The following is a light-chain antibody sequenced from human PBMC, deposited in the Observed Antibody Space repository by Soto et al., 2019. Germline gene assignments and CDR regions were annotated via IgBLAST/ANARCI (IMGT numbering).Light chain of an antibody. CDR1: MRDVGAYNL. Sequence: QSALTQPASVSGSAGQSITISCSGTMRDVGAYNLVSWYQQHPGTAPKLIIYKVRNRPSGISSRFSGSRSGNTASLTISGLQSEDEGDYYCRAYTARSTLVFGGGTKLTVL. J-gene: IGLJ3*02. V-gene: IGLV2-14*01. CDR2: KVR. CDR3: RAYTARSTLV.